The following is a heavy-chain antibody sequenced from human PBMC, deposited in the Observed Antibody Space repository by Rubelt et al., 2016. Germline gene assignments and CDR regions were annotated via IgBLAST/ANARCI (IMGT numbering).Heavy chain of an antibody. V-gene: IGHV4-39*07. J-gene: IGHJ5*02. D-gene: IGHD3-22*01. CDR3: ARAHDSSGYNWFDP. CDR2: IYYSGST. Sequence: QLQLQESGPGLVKPSETLSLTCTVSGGSISSSSYYWGWIRQPPGRGLEWIASIYYSGSTYYNPSLRGRVTISLDRSGNPFSRKLSSVTAADTAVYYCARAHDSSGYNWFDPWGQGTLVTVSS. CDR1: GGSISSSSYY.